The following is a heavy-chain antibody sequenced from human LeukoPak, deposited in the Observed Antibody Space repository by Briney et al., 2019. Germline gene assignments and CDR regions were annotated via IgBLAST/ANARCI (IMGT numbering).Heavy chain of an antibody. CDR3: ARGGEQWLARSYYYYYGMDV. Sequence: PSETLSLTCAVYGGSFSGYYWSWIRQPPGKGLEWIGEINHSGSTNYNPSLKSRVTISVDTSKNQFSLKLSSVTAADTAVYYCARGGEQWLARSYYYYYGMDVWGQGTTVTVSS. J-gene: IGHJ6*02. D-gene: IGHD6-19*01. CDR1: GGSFSGYY. CDR2: INHSGST. V-gene: IGHV4-34*01.